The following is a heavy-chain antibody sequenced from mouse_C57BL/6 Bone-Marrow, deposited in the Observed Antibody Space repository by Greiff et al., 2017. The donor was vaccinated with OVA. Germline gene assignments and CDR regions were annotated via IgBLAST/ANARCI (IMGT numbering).Heavy chain of an antibody. CDR1: GYSITSGYY. D-gene: IGHD2-4*01. J-gene: IGHJ3*01. Sequence: EVKLQESGPGLVKPSQSLSLTCSVTGYSITSGYYWNWIRQFPGNKLEWMGYISYDGSNNYNPSLKNRISITRDTSKNQFFLKLNSVTTEDTATYYCARPLYYDYDGGFAYWGQGTLVTVSA. V-gene: IGHV3-6*01. CDR3: ARPLYYDYDGGFAY. CDR2: ISYDGSN.